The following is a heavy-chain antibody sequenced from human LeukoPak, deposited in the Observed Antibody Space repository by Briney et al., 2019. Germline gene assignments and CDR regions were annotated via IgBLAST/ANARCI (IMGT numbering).Heavy chain of an antibody. CDR3: ARGRVAFY. CDR1: GVSFSGYY. Sequence: PAETLSLTCAVYGVSFSGYYLSWIRQPPGKGLEWIGEINHSGSTNYNPSLKSRVTISVETSKNQFSLQLSSVTDADTAVYYCARGRVAFYWGQGTLVTVSS. J-gene: IGHJ4*02. V-gene: IGHV4-34*01. CDR2: INHSGST. D-gene: IGHD3-3*02.